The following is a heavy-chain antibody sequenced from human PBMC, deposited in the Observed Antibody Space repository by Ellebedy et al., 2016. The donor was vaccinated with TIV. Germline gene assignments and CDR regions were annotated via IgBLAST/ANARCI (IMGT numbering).Heavy chain of an antibody. D-gene: IGHD3-10*01. CDR1: GYTFTSYD. CDR2: MNPNRGHP. V-gene: IGHV1-8*03. CDR3: ARVYGSGSYLYYYYGMDV. Sequence: AASVQVSCKASGYTFTSYDINWVRQATGQGLEWMGWMNPNRGHPGYAQKFQGRVTITSNTSISTAYMELSSLRSEDTAVYYCARVYGSGSYLYYYYGMDVWGQGTTVTVSS. J-gene: IGHJ6*02.